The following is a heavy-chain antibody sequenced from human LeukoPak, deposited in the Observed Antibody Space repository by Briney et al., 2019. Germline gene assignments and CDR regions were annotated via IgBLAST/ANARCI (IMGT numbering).Heavy chain of an antibody. CDR1: GGSVSSGSYY. J-gene: IGHJ4*02. Sequence: PSETLSLTCTVSGGSVSSGSYYWSWIRQPPGKGLEWIGYIYYSGSTNYNPSLKSRVTISVDTSKNQFSLKLSSVTAADTAVYYCARHYLGGNYPDYFNHWGQGTLVTVSS. V-gene: IGHV4-61*01. CDR3: ARHYLGGNYPDYFNH. CDR2: IYYSGST. D-gene: IGHD1-26*01.